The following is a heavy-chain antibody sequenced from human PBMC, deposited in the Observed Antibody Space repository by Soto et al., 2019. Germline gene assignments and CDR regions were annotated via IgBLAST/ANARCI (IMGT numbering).Heavy chain of an antibody. CDR3: ARGEAVAGPFYYGMVV. CDR1: GGSISSGGYY. Sequence: SETLSLTCSVSGGSISSGGYYWSWIRHHPGNGLEWIGYIYYIGSTYYNPSLKSRVTISVYTSKNQFSLKLSSVTAADTAVYCWARGEAVAGPFYYGMVVWGHGPTVAVYS. CDR2: IYYIGST. D-gene: IGHD6-19*01. V-gene: IGHV4-31*03. J-gene: IGHJ6*01.